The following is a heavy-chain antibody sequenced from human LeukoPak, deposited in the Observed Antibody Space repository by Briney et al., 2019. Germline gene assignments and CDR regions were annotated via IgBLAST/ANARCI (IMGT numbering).Heavy chain of an antibody. D-gene: IGHD3-22*01. V-gene: IGHV3-73*01. CDR1: GFTFSGSA. CDR2: IRSKANSYAT. Sequence: GGSPRLSCAASGFTFSGSAMHWVRQASGKGLEWVGRIRSKANSYATAYAASVKGRFTISRDDSKNTAYLQMNSLKTEDTAVYYCTRRVDSSGYYGIDYWGQGTLVTVSS. CDR3: TRRVDSSGYYGIDY. J-gene: IGHJ4*02.